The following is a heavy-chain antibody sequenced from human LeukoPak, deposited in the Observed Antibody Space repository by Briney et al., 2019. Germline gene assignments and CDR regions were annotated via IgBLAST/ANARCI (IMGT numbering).Heavy chain of an antibody. Sequence: GGSLRLSCAASGFTFSDYYMSWIRQAPGKGLEWVAVISYDGSNKYYADSVKGRFTISRDNSKNTLYLQMNSLRAEDTAVYYCAKISGDYYDSSGYFDAFDIWGQGTMVTVSS. D-gene: IGHD3-22*01. CDR3: AKISGDYYDSSGYFDAFDI. CDR1: GFTFSDYY. V-gene: IGHV3-30*18. CDR2: ISYDGSNK. J-gene: IGHJ3*02.